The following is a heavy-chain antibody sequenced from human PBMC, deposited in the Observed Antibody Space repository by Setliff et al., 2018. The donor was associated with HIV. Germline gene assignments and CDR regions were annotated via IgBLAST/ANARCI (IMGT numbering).Heavy chain of an antibody. CDR3: ARGSDYIWGNYRFPFDY. Sequence: PSETLSLTCDVSGFSISSRYYWGWIRQSPGKGLEWIGNIYHTGSSYYNPSLNDRATISLDTSKNQSSLKLNSVTAADTALYYCARGSDYIWGNYRFPFDYWGQGTLVTVSS. CDR2: IYHTGSS. CDR1: GFSISSRYY. V-gene: IGHV4-38-2*01. J-gene: IGHJ4*02. D-gene: IGHD3-16*02.